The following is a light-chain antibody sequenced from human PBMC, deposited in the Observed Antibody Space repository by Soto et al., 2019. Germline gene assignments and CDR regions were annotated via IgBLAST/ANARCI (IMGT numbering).Light chain of an antibody. V-gene: IGKV3-11*01. CDR1: QSISSN. Sequence: EIVLTQSPATLSLSPGERATLSCMASQSISSNLAWYQQKPGQAPRLLIYGASKRATGIPARFSGSGSGTDFTLTISSLEPEDFAVYYCQQRYNWPLTFGGGTKVDIK. J-gene: IGKJ4*01. CDR2: GAS. CDR3: QQRYNWPLT.